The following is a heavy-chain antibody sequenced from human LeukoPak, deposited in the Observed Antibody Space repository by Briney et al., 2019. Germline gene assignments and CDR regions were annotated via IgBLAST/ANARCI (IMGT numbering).Heavy chain of an antibody. J-gene: IGHJ4*02. CDR3: ARRRGYSYGRDPHFDY. CDR2: IHYSGST. D-gene: IGHD5-18*01. V-gene: IGHV4-39*01. CDR1: GGSITSDKYY. Sequence: SETLSLTCTVSGGSITSDKYYWGWIRQPPGKGLEWIGNIHYSGSTYYNPSLKSRVTISVDTSKNQFSLKLSSVTAADTAVYYCARRRGYSYGRDPHFDYWGQGTLVTVSS.